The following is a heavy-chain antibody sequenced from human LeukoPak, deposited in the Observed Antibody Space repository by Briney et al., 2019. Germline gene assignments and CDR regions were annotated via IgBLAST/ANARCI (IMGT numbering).Heavy chain of an antibody. CDR1: GYTFTDYY. D-gene: IGHD3-10*01. V-gene: IGHV1-2*02. CDR2: INPNSGGT. J-gene: IGHJ4*02. CDR3: ARDQNYYGSGSYHNADH. Sequence: ASVKVSCKASGYTFTDYYIHWVRQAPGQGLEWMGWINPNSGGTNYAQKFQGRVTMTRDTSISTASLELSRLRSDDAAVYYCARDQNYYGSGSYHNADHWGQGTLVTVSS.